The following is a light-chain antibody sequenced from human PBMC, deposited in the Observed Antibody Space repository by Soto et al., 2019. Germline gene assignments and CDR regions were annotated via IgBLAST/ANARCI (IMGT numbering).Light chain of an antibody. CDR2: VVS. CDR1: SSVIGGSNY. CDR3: YSSRSSSSTFYV. V-gene: IGLV2-14*03. Sequence: QSALTQPASVSGSPEQSITISCAGTSSVIGGSNYVSWYQQHPGKAPKLMIYVVSNRPSGVSNRFSGSKSGNTASLTISGLQAEDEADYFCYSSRSSSSTFYVFGTGTKLTVL. J-gene: IGLJ1*01.